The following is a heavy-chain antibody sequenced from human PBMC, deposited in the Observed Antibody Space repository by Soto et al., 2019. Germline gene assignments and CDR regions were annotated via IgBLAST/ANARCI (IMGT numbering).Heavy chain of an antibody. D-gene: IGHD5-12*01. CDR1: GFLFSAYD. V-gene: IGHV3-30-3*01. J-gene: IGHJ4*02. Sequence: QVQLVESGGGVAQPGRSLRLSCAASGFLFSAYDFHWVRQAPGKGLEWVAAISYDGNSDDYADYVKGRFTISRDNSAKTLYRRMNSLRTEESAMYFCARVNGHSGYDLGYWGQGTLVTVST. CDR3: ARVNGHSGYDLGY. CDR2: ISYDGNSD.